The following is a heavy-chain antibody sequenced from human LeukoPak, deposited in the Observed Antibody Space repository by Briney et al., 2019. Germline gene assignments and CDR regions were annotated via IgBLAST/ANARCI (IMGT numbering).Heavy chain of an antibody. CDR3: ASVSSAGYLPFDY. D-gene: IGHD3-9*01. Sequence: SVKVSCKASGGTFSSYAISWVRQAPGQGLEWMGGIIPIFGTANYAQKFQGRVTITADKSTSTAYMELSSLRSEDTAVYYCASVSSAGYLPFDYWGQGTLVTVSS. J-gene: IGHJ4*02. V-gene: IGHV1-69*06. CDR1: GGTFSSYA. CDR2: IIPIFGTA.